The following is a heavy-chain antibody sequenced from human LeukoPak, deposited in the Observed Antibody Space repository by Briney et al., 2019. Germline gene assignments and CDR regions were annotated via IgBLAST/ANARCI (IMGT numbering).Heavy chain of an antibody. CDR3: ARERYYDISTGYGYYYMDV. Sequence: SVKVSCKASGGTFSSYAISWVRQAPGQGLERMGGIIPIFGTANYAQKFQGRVTITADESTSTAYMELSSLRSEDTAVYYCARERYYDISTGYGYYYMDVWGKGTTVTISS. V-gene: IGHV1-69*13. CDR2: IIPIFGTA. J-gene: IGHJ6*03. D-gene: IGHD3-9*01. CDR1: GGTFSSYA.